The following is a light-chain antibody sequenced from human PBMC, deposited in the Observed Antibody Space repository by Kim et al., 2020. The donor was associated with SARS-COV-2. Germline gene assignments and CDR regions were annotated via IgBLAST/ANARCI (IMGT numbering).Light chain of an antibody. V-gene: IGLV2-11*01. J-gene: IGLJ2*01. Sequence: SVTISCTGTISDVGNYKFVSWCQQHPGKAPKLIIFDVTERPSGVPDRFSASKSGNTASLTISGLQAEDDADYYCCSFAGSYTPVIFGGGTQLTVL. CDR2: DVT. CDR1: ISDVGNYKF. CDR3: CSFAGSYTPVI.